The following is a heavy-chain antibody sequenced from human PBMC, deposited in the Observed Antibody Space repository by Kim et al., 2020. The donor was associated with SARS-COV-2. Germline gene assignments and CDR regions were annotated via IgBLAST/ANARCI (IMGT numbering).Heavy chain of an antibody. CDR1: DGSCSGYF. D-gene: IGHD2-15*01. J-gene: IGHJ5*01. CDR3: ARRGGKGSGDRVFWFDH. CDR2: IIHNGRT. V-gene: IGHV4-34*12. Sequence: SETLSLTCAVYDGSCSGYFWTWIRQTPGKGLEWIGEIIHNGRTNYNPSLQSRVTISVDKSKNQFSLKLSSVTAADTAVYYCARRGGKGSGDRVFWFDHWGQGTLVAVS.